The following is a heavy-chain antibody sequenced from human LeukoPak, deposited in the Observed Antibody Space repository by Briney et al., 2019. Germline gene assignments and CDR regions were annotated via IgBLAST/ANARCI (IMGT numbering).Heavy chain of an antibody. V-gene: IGHV3-21*01. Sequence: GGSLRLSCAASGFTFSTYSMNWVRQAPGKGLEWVSSIGGSGSSIYYADSVKGRFTISRDNAKNSLYLHMNSLRAEDTAVYYCASSKHIVVVTAIQGWGQGTLVTVSS. J-gene: IGHJ4*02. CDR1: GFTFSTYS. CDR3: ASSKHIVVVTAIQG. CDR2: IGGSGSSI. D-gene: IGHD2-21*02.